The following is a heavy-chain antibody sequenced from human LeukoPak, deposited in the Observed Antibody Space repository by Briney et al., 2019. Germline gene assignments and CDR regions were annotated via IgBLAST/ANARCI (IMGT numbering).Heavy chain of an antibody. CDR2: ISSSSSYI. V-gene: IGHV3-21*01. D-gene: IGHD3-10*01. J-gene: IGHJ4*02. CDR3: ARMPMVRGVIRIFDY. CDR1: GFTFSSYA. Sequence: GGSLRLSRAASGFTFSSYAMSWVRQAPGKGLEWVSSISSSSSYIYYADSVKGRFTISRDNAKNSLYLQMNSLRAEDTAVYYCARMPMVRGVIRIFDYWGQGTLVTVSS.